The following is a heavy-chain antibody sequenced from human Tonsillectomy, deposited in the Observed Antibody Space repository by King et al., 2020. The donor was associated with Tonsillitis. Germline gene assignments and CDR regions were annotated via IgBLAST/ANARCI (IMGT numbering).Heavy chain of an antibody. J-gene: IGHJ4*02. D-gene: IGHD3/OR15-3a*01. CDR3: ARLGGLITADF. CDR1: GYSFTENY. V-gene: IGHV1-46*01. Sequence: VQLQQSVAEVKRPGASVTVSCKASGYSFTENYLFWVRQAPGQGLEWIGIINPSSGGTTYAQQFRGRVSLTTATSTTTAYMELTSLTSDDTATYYCARLGGLITADFWGQGTLVTVSS. CDR2: INPSSGGT.